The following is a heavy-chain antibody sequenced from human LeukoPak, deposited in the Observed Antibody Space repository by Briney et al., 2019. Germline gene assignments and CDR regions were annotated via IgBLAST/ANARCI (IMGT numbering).Heavy chain of an antibody. CDR1: GFTFSNAW. Sequence: GGSLRLSCAASGFTFSNAWMSWVRQAPGKGLEWVGRIKSKTDGGTTDYAAPVKGRFTISRDNSKNTLYLQMNSLKTVDTAVYYTTPDRQYRGFDYWGQGTLVTVSS. D-gene: IGHD1-14*01. CDR3: TPDRQYRGFDY. V-gene: IGHV3-15*01. CDR2: IKSKTDGGTT. J-gene: IGHJ4*02.